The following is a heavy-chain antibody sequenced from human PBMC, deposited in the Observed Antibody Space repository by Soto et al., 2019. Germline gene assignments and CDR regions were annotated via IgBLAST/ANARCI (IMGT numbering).Heavy chain of an antibody. J-gene: IGHJ3*02. D-gene: IGHD4-17*01. CDR2: IKSKTDGGTT. V-gene: IGHV3-15*07. CDR1: GFTFSNAW. CDR3: TTPLRDSYAFDI. Sequence: EVQLVESGGGLVKPGGSLRLSCAASGFTFSNAWMNWVRQAPGKGLEWVGRIKSKTDGGTTDYVAPVKGRFTISRDDSKNTLYLQMNSLKTEDTAVYYCTTPLRDSYAFDIWGQGTMVTVSS.